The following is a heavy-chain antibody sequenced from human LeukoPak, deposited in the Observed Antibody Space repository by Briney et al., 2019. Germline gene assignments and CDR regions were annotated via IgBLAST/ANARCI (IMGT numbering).Heavy chain of an antibody. J-gene: IGHJ4*02. V-gene: IGHV3-23*01. CDR3: AKTTTGYSSGRFPGWPVDY. CDR1: GFTFSSYA. CDR2: IFGSGGST. Sequence: GGSLRLSCAASGFTFSSYAMYWVRQAPGKGLEWVSGIFGSGGSTHYADSVKGRFTISRDNSKNTVYLQMNSMRAEETAVSYCAKTTTGYSSGRFPGWPVDYWGQGTLVTVSS. D-gene: IGHD6-19*01.